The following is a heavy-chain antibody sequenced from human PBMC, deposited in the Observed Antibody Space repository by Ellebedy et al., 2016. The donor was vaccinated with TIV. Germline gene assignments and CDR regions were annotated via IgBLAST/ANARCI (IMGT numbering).Heavy chain of an antibody. CDR1: GLTFSSFSSYA. J-gene: IGHJ3*01. CDR3: ARDPVGVGPAFDV. Sequence: PGGSLRLSCVASGLTFSSFSSYAMSWVRQAPGKGLEWVSTISGSGGATYYADSVKGRFTISRDNSKDTLYLQMNSLRAEDTAIYYCARDPVGVGPAFDVWGQGTMVTVSS. CDR2: ISGSGGAT. D-gene: IGHD4-23*01. V-gene: IGHV3-23*01.